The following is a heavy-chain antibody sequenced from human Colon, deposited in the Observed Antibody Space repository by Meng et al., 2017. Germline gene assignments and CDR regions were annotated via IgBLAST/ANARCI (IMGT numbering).Heavy chain of an antibody. J-gene: IGHJ4*02. CDR2: IYHSGNT. CDR1: GGSLSNSNW. Sequence: VQVQGSGPGLVKPSGTLSLTCAVSGGSLSNSNWWSWVRQSTGKGLEWIGEIYHSGNTNYNPSLKSRVTISVDKSKNQFSLKVSSVTAADTAVYYCASRGFSYGYVSFWGQGTLVTVSS. V-gene: IGHV4-4*02. D-gene: IGHD5-18*01. CDR3: ASRGFSYGYVSF.